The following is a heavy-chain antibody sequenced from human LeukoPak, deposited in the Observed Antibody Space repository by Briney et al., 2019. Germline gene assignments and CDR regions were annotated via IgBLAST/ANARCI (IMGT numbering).Heavy chain of an antibody. D-gene: IGHD3-3*01. CDR1: GFTFSDYY. CDR2: ISSIGSTI. Sequence: PGGSLRLSCAASGFTFSDYYMSWIRQPPGRGLEWVSYISSIGSTIYYADSVKGRFTISRDNAKNSLYLQMNSLRAEDTAVYYCASNDFWSGYSPAASPHYYFDYWGQGTLVTVSS. V-gene: IGHV3-11*01. CDR3: ASNDFWSGYSPAASPHYYFDY. J-gene: IGHJ4*02.